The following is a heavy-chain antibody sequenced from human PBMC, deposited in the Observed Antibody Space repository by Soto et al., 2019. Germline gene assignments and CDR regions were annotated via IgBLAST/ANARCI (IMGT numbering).Heavy chain of an antibody. J-gene: IGHJ1*01. V-gene: IGHV3-66*01. CDR1: GFTVSSNY. CDR3: ARDFVRVDHPEYFQH. Sequence: EVQLVESGGGLVQPGGSLRLSCAASGFTVSSNYMSWVRQAPGKGLEWVSVIYSGGSTYYADSVKDRFTITRDNSKNTLYLQMNSLRADDTAVYYCARDFVRVDHPEYFQHWGQGTLVTLSS. CDR2: IYSGGST.